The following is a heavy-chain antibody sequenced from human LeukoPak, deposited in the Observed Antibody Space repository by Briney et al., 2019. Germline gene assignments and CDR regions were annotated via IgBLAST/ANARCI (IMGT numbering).Heavy chain of an antibody. CDR2: IIPILCIA. CDR3: ARGLTIFGVPFDY. Sequence: SVKVSCKASGYTFTGYYMHWVRQAPGQGLEWMGRIIPILCIANYAQKFQGRVTITEDKSTSTAYMELSSLRSEDTAVYYCARGLTIFGVPFDYWGQGTLVTVSS. D-gene: IGHD3-3*01. J-gene: IGHJ4*02. V-gene: IGHV1-69*04. CDR1: GYTFTGYY.